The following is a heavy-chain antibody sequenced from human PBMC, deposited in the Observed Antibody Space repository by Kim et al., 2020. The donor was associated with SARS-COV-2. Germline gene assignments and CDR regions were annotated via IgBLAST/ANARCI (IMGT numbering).Heavy chain of an antibody. CDR1: GGSSSSYC. CDR2: FCNTGST. Sequence: SETLSLTCTVSGGSSSSYCWSWIRQPPGKGLQWIGYFCNTGSTNYNPSLKSRPTISLDTSKSQFSLKLSSVTAADTAVYYCARGRSSSGWFDYWGQGTLV. V-gene: IGHV4-59*01. CDR3: ARGRSSSGWFDY. J-gene: IGHJ4*02. D-gene: IGHD6-19*01.